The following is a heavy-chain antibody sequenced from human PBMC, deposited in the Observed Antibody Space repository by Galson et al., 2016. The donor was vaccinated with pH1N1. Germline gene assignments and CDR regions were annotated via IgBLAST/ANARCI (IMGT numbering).Heavy chain of an antibody. Sequence: ETLSLTCSVSGVSISNTNYYWGWIRQPPGKGLEWIANIYYTGNTYYDASLQSRVTISVDTSKNQFSLKVKSVIAADTAVYFCARGFGGGWYGDAYDIWGQGAVVTVSS. CDR2: IYYTGNT. J-gene: IGHJ3*02. CDR3: ARGFGGGWYGDAYDI. D-gene: IGHD6-19*01. V-gene: IGHV4-39*01. CDR1: GVSISNTNYY.